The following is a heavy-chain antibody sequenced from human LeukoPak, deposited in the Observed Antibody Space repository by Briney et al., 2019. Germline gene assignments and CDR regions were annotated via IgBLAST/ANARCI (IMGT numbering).Heavy chain of an antibody. CDR2: IYYSGST. CDR1: GGSISSSNW. V-gene: IGHV4-4*02. CDR3: ARALRYCSGGYCSYHWFDP. D-gene: IGHD2-15*01. Sequence: YPSGTLSLTCAVSGGSISSSNWWSWVRQPPGKGLEWIGYIYYSGSTHYNPSLKSRVTISVDTSNNQFSLKLNSVTAADTAVYYCARALRYCSGGYCSYHWFDPWGQGTLVTVSS. J-gene: IGHJ5*02.